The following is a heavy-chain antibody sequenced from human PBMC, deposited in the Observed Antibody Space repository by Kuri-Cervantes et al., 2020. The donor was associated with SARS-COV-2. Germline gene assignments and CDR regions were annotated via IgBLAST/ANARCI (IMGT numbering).Heavy chain of an antibody. J-gene: IGHJ4*02. V-gene: IGHV1-2*02. CDR2: INPNSGGT. CDR1: GGTFSSYA. D-gene: IGHD2/OR15-2a*01. Sequence: ASVKVSCKASGGTFSSYAISWVRQAPGQGLEWMGWINPNSGGTNYAQKFQGRVTMTRDTSISTAYMELSRLRSDDTAVYYCARGQGRGLYARHGFDYWGQGTLVTVSS. CDR3: ARGQGRGLYARHGFDY.